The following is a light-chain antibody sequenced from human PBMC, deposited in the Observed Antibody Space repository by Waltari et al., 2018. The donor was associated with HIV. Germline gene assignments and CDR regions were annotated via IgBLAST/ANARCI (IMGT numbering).Light chain of an antibody. V-gene: IGKV2-28*01. Sequence: DIVMTQSPVFLPVTPGAPASISCRTSQSLLYSNGYTYLYWYLQKPGRSPQLLIYLGSNRVSGVPDRFSGSVSGTNFTLRISRVEAEDIGVYYCMQTLQPPLPFGGGTKVAIK. CDR3: MQTLQPPLP. CDR2: LGS. CDR1: QSLLYSNGYTY. J-gene: IGKJ4*01.